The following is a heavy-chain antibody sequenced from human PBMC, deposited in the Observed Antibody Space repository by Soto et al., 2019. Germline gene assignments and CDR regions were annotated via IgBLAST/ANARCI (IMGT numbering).Heavy chain of an antibody. J-gene: IGHJ5*02. CDR2: IIPIFGTA. CDR3: AGAMIVVVIRGFDP. V-gene: IGHV1-69*13. Sequence: SVKVSCKASGRTFSSYAISWVRQAPGQGLEWMGGIIPIFGTANYAQKFQGRVTITADESTSTAYMELSSLRSEDTAVYYCAGAMIVVVIRGFDPWGQGTLVTVSS. CDR1: GRTFSSYA. D-gene: IGHD3-22*01.